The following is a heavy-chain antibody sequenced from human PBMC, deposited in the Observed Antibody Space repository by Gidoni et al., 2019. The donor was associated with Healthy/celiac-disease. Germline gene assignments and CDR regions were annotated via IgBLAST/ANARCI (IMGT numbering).Heavy chain of an antibody. V-gene: IGHV3-30*18. D-gene: IGHD2-2*01. CDR3: AKDASIYGMDV. Sequence: QVQLVESGGGVVQPGRSLRLSCAASGFTFSSYGMHWVRQAQGKGLEWVAVISYDGSNKYYADSVKGRFTISRDNSKNTLYLQMNSLRAEDTAVYYCAKDASIYGMDVWGQGTTVTVSS. CDR2: ISYDGSNK. CDR1: GFTFSSYG. J-gene: IGHJ6*02.